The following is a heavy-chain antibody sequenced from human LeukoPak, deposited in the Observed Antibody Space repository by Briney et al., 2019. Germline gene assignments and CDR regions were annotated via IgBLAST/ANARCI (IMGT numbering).Heavy chain of an antibody. CDR2: ISYDGSNK. Sequence: GESLRLSCAASGFTFSSYAMHWVRQAPGKGLEWVAVISYDGSNKYYADSVKGRFTISRDNSKNTLYLQMNSLRAEDTAVYYCARDPLNDYGDYSYYFDYWGQGTLVTVSS. CDR3: ARDPLNDYGDYSYYFDY. J-gene: IGHJ4*02. CDR1: GFTFSSYA. D-gene: IGHD4-17*01. V-gene: IGHV3-30*04.